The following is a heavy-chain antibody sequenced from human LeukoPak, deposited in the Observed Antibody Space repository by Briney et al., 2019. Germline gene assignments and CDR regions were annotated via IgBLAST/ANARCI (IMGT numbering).Heavy chain of an antibody. V-gene: IGHV1-69*06. J-gene: IGHJ6*02. CDR1: GGTFSSYA. Sequence: SVKVSCKASGGTFSSYAISWVRQAPGQGLEWMGRIIPTYGTANYEQKFHGRVSITADRSTSTAYMDLSSLRSEDTAVYYCARDLYYYDSSAYEYYYYYGMDVWGQGTTVTVSS. D-gene: IGHD3-22*01. CDR2: IIPTYGTA. CDR3: ARDLYYYDSSAYEYYYYYGMDV.